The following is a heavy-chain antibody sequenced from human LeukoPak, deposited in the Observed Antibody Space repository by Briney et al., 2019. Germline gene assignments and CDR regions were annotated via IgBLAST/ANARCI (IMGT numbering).Heavy chain of an antibody. V-gene: IGHV3-23*01. Sequence: ASETLSLTCTVSGGSISSGSYYWSWVRQAPGKGLEWVSAISGSGGSTYYADSVKGRFTISRDNSKNTLYLQMNSLRAEDTAVYYCAKDRGGGSGAPRYYFDYWGQGTLVTVSS. J-gene: IGHJ4*02. CDR1: GGSISSGSYY. D-gene: IGHD3-16*01. CDR2: ISGSGGST. CDR3: AKDRGGGSGAPRYYFDY.